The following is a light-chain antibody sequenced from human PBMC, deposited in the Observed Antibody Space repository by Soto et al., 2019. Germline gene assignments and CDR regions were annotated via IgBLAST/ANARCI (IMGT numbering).Light chain of an antibody. CDR3: QQYNNWWT. CDR2: GAS. CDR1: QSVSNN. J-gene: IGKJ1*01. V-gene: IGKV3D-15*01. Sequence: EIVLTQSPGTLCLSPGERATRSCRASQSVSNNYLAWYQQKPGQAPRLLIYGASNRATGIPDRFSGSGSGTEFTLIISSLQSEDSAVYYCQQYNNWWTFGQGTKVDIK.